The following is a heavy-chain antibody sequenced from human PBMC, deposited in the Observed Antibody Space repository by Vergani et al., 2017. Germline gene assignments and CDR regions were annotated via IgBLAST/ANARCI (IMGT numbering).Heavy chain of an antibody. CDR3: ARGTSMTTVTNDAFDI. J-gene: IGHJ3*02. Sequence: QVQLVQSGAEVKKPGSSVKASCKASGGTFSSYAISWVRQAPGQGLEWMGGIIPIFGTANYAQKFQGRVTTTADESTSTAYMELSSLRSEDTAVYYCARGTSMTTVTNDAFDIWGQGTMVTVSS. D-gene: IGHD4-17*01. V-gene: IGHV1-69*12. CDR1: GGTFSSYA. CDR2: IIPIFGTA.